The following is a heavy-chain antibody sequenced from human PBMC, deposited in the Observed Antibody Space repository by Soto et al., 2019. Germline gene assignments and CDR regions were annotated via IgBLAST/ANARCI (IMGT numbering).Heavy chain of an antibody. CDR3: ARTSVGLLVLIGGSGSVYGMAV. D-gene: IGHD3-10*01. Sequence: QVQLVQSGAEVKKPGASVKVSCKASGYTFTSYAMHWVRQAPGQRLEWMGWINAGNGNTKYSQKFQGRVTITRDTSGRPANLELSSLRLEARAVYYFARTSVGLLVLIGGSGSVYGMAVWGQGTRSPSP. V-gene: IGHV1-3*01. CDR1: GYTFTSYA. J-gene: IGHJ6*02. CDR2: INAGNGNT.